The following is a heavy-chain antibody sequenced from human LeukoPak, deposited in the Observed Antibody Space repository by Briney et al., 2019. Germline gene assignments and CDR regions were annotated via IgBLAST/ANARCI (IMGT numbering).Heavy chain of an antibody. CDR1: GLTFTSSA. D-gene: IGHD5-12*01. V-gene: IGHV1-58*01. CDR3: AAERGYSGYDDGDRYFDY. J-gene: IGHJ4*02. Sequence: SVKVSCKASGLTFTSSAVQWVRQARGQRLEWIGWIVVGSGSTNYAQKFQERVTITRDMSTSTAYMELSSLRSEDTAVYYCAAERGYSGYDDGDRYFDYWGQGTLVTVSS. CDR2: IVVGSGST.